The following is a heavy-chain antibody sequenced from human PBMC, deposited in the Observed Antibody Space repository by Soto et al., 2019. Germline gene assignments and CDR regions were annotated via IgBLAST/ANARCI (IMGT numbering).Heavy chain of an antibody. D-gene: IGHD3-10*02. CDR3: AGVSFMSH. V-gene: IGHV3-7*04. Sequence: GTLRLSCADSGFPCRSYWINWVRQAPGKGLEWVANIKQDGSEKYYVDSVKGRFTISRDNAKNSLYLEMNSLRAEDTAVYYCAGVSFMSHWGQGTLVTVSS. CDR2: IKQDGSEK. J-gene: IGHJ4*02. CDR1: GFPCRSYW.